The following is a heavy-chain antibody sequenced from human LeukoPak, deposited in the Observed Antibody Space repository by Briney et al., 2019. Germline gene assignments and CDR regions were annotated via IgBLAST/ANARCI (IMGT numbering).Heavy chain of an antibody. Sequence: PSETLSLTCTVSGYSISSGYYWGWIRQPPGKGLEWIGSIYHSGNTYYNPSLKSRVTISVDTSKNQFSLKLSSVTAADTAVYYCARRGGTYSSSLVRDPKEYYFDYWGQGTLVTVSS. J-gene: IGHJ4*02. CDR3: ARRGGTYSSSLVRDPKEYYFDY. D-gene: IGHD6-13*01. V-gene: IGHV4-38-2*02. CDR1: GYSISSGYY. CDR2: IYHSGNT.